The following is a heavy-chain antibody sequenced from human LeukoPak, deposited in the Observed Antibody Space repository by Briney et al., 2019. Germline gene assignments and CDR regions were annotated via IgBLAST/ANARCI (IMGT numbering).Heavy chain of an antibody. D-gene: IGHD2-21*02. CDR3: AALGYCGGDCYSSDDAFDI. Sequence: VASVKVSCKASGFTFTSSAMQWVRQARGQRLEWIGWIVVGSGNTNYAQKFQERVTITRDMSTSTAYMELSSLRSEDTAVYYCAALGYCGGDCYSSDDAFDIWGQGTMVTVSS. CDR2: IVVGSGNT. J-gene: IGHJ3*02. V-gene: IGHV1-58*02. CDR1: GFTFTSSA.